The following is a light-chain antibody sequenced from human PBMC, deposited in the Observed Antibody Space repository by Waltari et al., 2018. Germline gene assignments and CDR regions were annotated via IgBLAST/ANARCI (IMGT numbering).Light chain of an antibody. CDR3: QVWDSSTAV. CDR2: RDN. V-gene: IGLV3-9*01. J-gene: IGLJ7*01. Sequence: SYDLTQPLSVSVALGQTARITCGGNKIGGKNVHWYQQKPGQAPLLVTDRDNNRPSRIPERFSGSNSENTATLTISRAQAADEADYYCQVWDSSTAVFGGGTQLTVL. CDR1: KIGGKN.